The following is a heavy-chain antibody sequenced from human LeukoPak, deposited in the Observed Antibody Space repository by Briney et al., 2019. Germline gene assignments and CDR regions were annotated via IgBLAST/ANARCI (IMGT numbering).Heavy chain of an antibody. V-gene: IGHV3-21*01. CDR2: ISSSSSYI. CDR3: ARDGYSNYADYYYYYYYMDV. D-gene: IGHD4-11*01. CDR1: GFTFSSYS. Sequence: GGSLRLSCAASGFTFSSYSMNWVRQAPGKGLEWVSSISSSSSYIYYADSVKGRFTISRDNAKNSLYLQMSSLRAEDTAVYYCARDGYSNYADYYYYYYYMDVWGKGTTVTVSS. J-gene: IGHJ6*03.